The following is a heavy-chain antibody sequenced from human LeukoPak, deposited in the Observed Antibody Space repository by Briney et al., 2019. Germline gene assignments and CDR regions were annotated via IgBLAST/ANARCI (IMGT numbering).Heavy chain of an antibody. CDR3: AKFSAWFGEVYRFMDV. CDR2: IRYDGSNK. J-gene: IGHJ6*03. Sequence: GGSLRLSCAASGFTFSSYGMHWVRQAPGKGPEGVAFIRYDGSNKYYADSVKGRFTISRDNSKNTLYLQMNSLRAEDTAVYYCAKFSAWFGEVYRFMDVWGKGTTATVSS. V-gene: IGHV3-30*02. D-gene: IGHD3-10*01. CDR1: GFTFSSYG.